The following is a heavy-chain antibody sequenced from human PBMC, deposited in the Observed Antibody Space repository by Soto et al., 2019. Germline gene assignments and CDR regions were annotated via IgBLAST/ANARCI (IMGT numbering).Heavy chain of an antibody. J-gene: IGHJ4*02. V-gene: IGHV4-59*01. CDR1: GGSISSYY. Sequence: QVQLQESGPGLVKPSETLSLTCTVSGGSISSYYWSWIRQPPGKGLEWIGYIYYSGSTNYNPSLKSRVTISVDTSKNQFSLKLSSVTAADTAVYYCARGTRGGVFVKRYFDYWGQGTLVTVSS. D-gene: IGHD3-16*02. CDR3: ARGTRGGVFVKRYFDY. CDR2: IYYSGST.